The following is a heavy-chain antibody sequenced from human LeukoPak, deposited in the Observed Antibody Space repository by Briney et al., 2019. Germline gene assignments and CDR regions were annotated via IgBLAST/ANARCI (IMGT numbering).Heavy chain of an antibody. Sequence: GGSLRLSCSASGFTFSSYAMNWVRQAPGKGLEYVSAITSNGGSTYYADSVKGRFTISRDNSKNTLYLQMSSLRAEDTAVYYCVKGRCSGSSCYGGDYWGQGTLATVSS. CDR2: ITSNGGST. CDR1: GFTFSSYA. V-gene: IGHV3-64D*06. J-gene: IGHJ4*02. D-gene: IGHD2-2*01. CDR3: VKGRCSGSSCYGGDY.